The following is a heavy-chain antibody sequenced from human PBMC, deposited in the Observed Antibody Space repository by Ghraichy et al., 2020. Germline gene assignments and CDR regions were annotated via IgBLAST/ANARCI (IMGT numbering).Heavy chain of an antibody. CDR2: INPNSGGT. CDR3: ARGRDYGDYIDY. CDR1: GSHFTAPY. J-gene: IGHJ4*01. V-gene: IGHV1-2*02. D-gene: IGHD4-17*01. Sequence: ASVKVSCKVSGSHFTAPYTHWERQSPVQGLDWKGWINPNSGGTNYAQKFQGRVTMTRDTSISTAYMELSRLRSDDTAVYYCARGRDYGDYIDYWGHGTLVDVAS.